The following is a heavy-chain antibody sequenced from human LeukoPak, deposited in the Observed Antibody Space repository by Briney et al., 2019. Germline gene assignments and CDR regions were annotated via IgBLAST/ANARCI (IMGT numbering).Heavy chain of an antibody. J-gene: IGHJ4*02. D-gene: IGHD6-13*01. CDR1: GDSISIHY. CDR2: IHYSGNT. Sequence: SETLSLTCTVSGDSISIHYWTWIRQPPGKGLEWIGYIHYSGNTNYNPSLKSRVTISLDTSKNQFSLKLNSVTAADTAVYYCARVGGSSWPFDYWGQGTLVTVSS. CDR3: ARVGGSSWPFDY. V-gene: IGHV4-59*11.